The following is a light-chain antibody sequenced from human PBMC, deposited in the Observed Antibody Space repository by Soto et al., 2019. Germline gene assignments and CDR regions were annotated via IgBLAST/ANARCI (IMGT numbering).Light chain of an antibody. CDR2: DAS. Sequence: DIQMTQSPSSLSASVGDRVTITCQASQDISNYLNWYQQKPGKAPKLLIYDASNLETGVPSRFSGSGSGTDFTFNISSLQPEDIATYYCQQYDNLPPYTVGQGTKLEIK. CDR1: QDISNY. V-gene: IGKV1-33*01. CDR3: QQYDNLPPYT. J-gene: IGKJ2*01.